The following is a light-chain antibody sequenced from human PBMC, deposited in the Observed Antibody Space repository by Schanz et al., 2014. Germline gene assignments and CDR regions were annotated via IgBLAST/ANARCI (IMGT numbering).Light chain of an antibody. Sequence: DIQMTQSPSSLSASVGDRVTITCRASQGISNYLAWYQQKPGKVPRLLIYGASTLQSGVPSRFSGSGSGTDFTLTISSLQTEDVATYYCQNYDNAPKITFGPGTKVDIK. CDR1: QGISNY. J-gene: IGKJ3*01. V-gene: IGKV1-27*01. CDR3: QNYDNAPKIT. CDR2: GAS.